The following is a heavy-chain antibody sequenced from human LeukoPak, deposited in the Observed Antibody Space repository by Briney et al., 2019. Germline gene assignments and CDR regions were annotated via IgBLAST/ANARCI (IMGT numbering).Heavy chain of an antibody. CDR1: GGSISSSSYY. CDR2: IYYSGST. J-gene: IGHJ4*02. D-gene: IGHD3-22*01. Sequence: PSETLSLTCTVSGGSISSSSYYWGWIRQPPGKGLEWIGSIYYSGSTYYNPSLKIRVTISVDTSKNQFSLKLSSVTAADTAVYYCASMVGTTYYYDSSGYYLDYWGQGTLVTVSS. V-gene: IGHV4-39*01. CDR3: ASMVGTTYYYDSSGYYLDY.